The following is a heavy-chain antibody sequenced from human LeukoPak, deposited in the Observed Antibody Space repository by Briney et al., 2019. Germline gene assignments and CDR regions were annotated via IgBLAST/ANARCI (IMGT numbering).Heavy chain of an antibody. CDR2: ISGTGGST. V-gene: IGHV3-23*01. CDR3: ATRPPIAAVGAGPSDC. D-gene: IGHD6-13*01. Sequence: GGSLRLSCAASGFTFSNYAMSWVRQAPGKGLEWVSAISGTGGSTFYADSVKGRFTISRDNSKNTLYVQMNSLRAEDTAVYYCATRPPIAAVGAGPSDCWGRGTLVTVSS. CDR1: GFTFSNYA. J-gene: IGHJ4*02.